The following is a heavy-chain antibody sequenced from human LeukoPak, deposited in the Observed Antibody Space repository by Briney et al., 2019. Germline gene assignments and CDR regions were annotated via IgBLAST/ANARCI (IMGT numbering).Heavy chain of an antibody. V-gene: IGHV3-30*18. D-gene: IGHD1-14*01. CDR2: ISYDGSNK. CDR3: AKAKRFQAEPDPKENYFDY. CDR1: GFTFSSYG. J-gene: IGHJ4*02. Sequence: PGRSLRLSCAASGFTFSSYGMHWVRQAPGKGLEWVAVISYDGSNKYYADSVKGRFTISRDNSKNTLYLQMNSLRAEDTAVYYCAKAKRFQAEPDPKENYFDYWGQGTLVTVSS.